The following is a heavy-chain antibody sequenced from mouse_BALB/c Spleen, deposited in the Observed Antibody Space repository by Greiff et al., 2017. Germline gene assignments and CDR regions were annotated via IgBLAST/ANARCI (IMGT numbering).Heavy chain of an antibody. J-gene: IGHJ2*01. D-gene: IGHD2-14*01. CDR2: ISYSGST. CDR3: ARQSYRYDRGTLDY. Sequence: EVKLQESGPGLVKPSQSLSLTCTVTGYSITSDYAWNWIRQFPGNKLEWMGYISYSGSTSYNPSLKSRISITRDTSKNQFFLQLNSVTTEDTATYYCARQSYRYDRGTLDYWGQGTTLTVSS. V-gene: IGHV3-2*02. CDR1: GYSITSDYA.